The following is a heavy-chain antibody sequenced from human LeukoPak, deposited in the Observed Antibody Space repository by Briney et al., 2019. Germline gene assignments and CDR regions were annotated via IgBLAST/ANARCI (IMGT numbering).Heavy chain of an antibody. J-gene: IGHJ4*02. Sequence: GGSLRLSCAASGFTFSSYAMSWVRQAPGKGLEWVSAISGSGSSTYYADSVKGRFTISRDNSKNKLDLQINSLRAEDTAVYYCAKPRENSSGVGRYFDYWGQGTLVTVSS. CDR3: AKPRENSSGVGRYFDY. V-gene: IGHV3-23*01. CDR2: ISGSGSST. CDR1: GFTFSSYA. D-gene: IGHD6-19*01.